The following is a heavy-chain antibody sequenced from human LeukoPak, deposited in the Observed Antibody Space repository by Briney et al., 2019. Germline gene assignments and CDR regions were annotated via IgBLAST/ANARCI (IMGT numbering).Heavy chain of an antibody. J-gene: IGHJ4*02. CDR2: ISSSGSTI. V-gene: IGHV3-11*01. D-gene: IGHD3-3*01. CDR1: GCTFSDYY. Sequence: GGSLRLSCAASGCTFSDYYMSWIRQAPGKGLEWVSYISSSGSTIYYADSVKGRFTISRDNAKNSLYLQMNSLRAEDTAVYYCARDENPAEYDFWSGYYHFDYWGQGTLVTVSS. CDR3: ARDENPAEYDFWSGYYHFDY.